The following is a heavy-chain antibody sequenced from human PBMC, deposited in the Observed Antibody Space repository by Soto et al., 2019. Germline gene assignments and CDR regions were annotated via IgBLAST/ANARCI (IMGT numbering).Heavy chain of an antibody. CDR2: IYYSGST. CDR3: ARHFCGFDP. V-gene: IGHV4-39*01. Sequence: PSETLCLTCTVSGGSISSSSYYWGWIRQPPGKGLEWIGSIYYSGSTYYNPSLQSRVTISVDTSKNQFSLKLSSVTAADTAVYYCARHFCGFDPWGQGTLVTVSS. J-gene: IGHJ5*02. CDR1: GGSISSSSYY.